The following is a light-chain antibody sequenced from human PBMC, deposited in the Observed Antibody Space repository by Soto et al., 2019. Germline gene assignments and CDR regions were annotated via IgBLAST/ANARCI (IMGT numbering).Light chain of an antibody. CDR1: QSIRSS. CDR2: EAS. CDR3: QQYDYLWT. Sequence: EIVMTQSPATLSVSPGERATLSCRASQSIRSSLAWHQQRPGQAPRLLIYEASTRAPGIPARFSGSGSGTEFTLTISSLQSEDFAVNYCQQYDYLWTFGQGTKVEIK. J-gene: IGKJ1*01. V-gene: IGKV3-15*01.